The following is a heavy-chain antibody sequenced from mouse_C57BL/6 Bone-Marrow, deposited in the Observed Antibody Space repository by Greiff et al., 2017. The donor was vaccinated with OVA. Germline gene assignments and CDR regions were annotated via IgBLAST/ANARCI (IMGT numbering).Heavy chain of an antibody. Sequence: VQRVESDAELVKPGASVKISCKVSGYTFTDHTFHWMKQRPEQGLEWIGYIYPRDGSTKYNEKFKGKATLTADKSSSTAYMQLNSLTSEDSAVYFCARRSNYKWYFDYWGQGTTLTVSS. CDR3: ARRSNYKWYFDY. D-gene: IGHD2-5*01. CDR1: GYTFTDHT. J-gene: IGHJ2*01. V-gene: IGHV1-78*01. CDR2: IYPRDGST.